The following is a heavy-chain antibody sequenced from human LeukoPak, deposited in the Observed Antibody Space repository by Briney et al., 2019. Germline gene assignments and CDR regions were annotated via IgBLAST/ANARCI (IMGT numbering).Heavy chain of an antibody. CDR2: ISDTGGIT. D-gene: IGHD3-10*01. CDR1: GFTFSSYG. Sequence: GGSLRLSCAASGFTFSSYGMHWVRQAPGKGLEWVSSISDTGGITYYADSVKGRFTISRDNAKNTLYLQMNSLRDEDTAVYYCAKVWAHDGSGNPYWHFDLWGRGTLVTVSS. CDR3: AKVWAHDGSGNPYWHFDL. J-gene: IGHJ2*01. V-gene: IGHV3-23*01.